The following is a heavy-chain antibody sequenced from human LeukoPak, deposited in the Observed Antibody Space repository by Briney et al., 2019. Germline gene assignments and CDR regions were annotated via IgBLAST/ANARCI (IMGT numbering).Heavy chain of an antibody. D-gene: IGHD6-19*01. CDR2: ISYDGSNK. J-gene: IGHJ4*02. CDR3: ARDGSSGWFNFDY. V-gene: IGHV3-30-3*01. Sequence: PEGSLRLSCAASVFTFSSYAMHWVRQAPGKGRQWVAVISYDGSNKSYADSVKGRFTISRDNSKNTLYLQMNSLRAEDTAVYYCARDGSSGWFNFDYWGQGTLVTVSS. CDR1: VFTFSSYA.